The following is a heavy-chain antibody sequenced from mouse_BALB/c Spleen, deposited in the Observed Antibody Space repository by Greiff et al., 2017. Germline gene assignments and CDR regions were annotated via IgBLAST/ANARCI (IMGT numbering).Heavy chain of an antibody. CDR1: GFTFSDYY. D-gene: IGHD2-1*01. J-gene: IGHJ4*01. CDR2: ISDGGSYT. Sequence: EVQGVESGGGLVKPGGSLKLSCAASGFTFSDYYMYWVRQTPEKRLEWVATISDGGSYTYYPDSVKGRFTISRDNAKNNLYLQMSSLKSEDTAMYYCARDGNGNYAYAMDYWGQGTSVTVSS. CDR3: ARDGNGNYAYAMDY. V-gene: IGHV5-4*02.